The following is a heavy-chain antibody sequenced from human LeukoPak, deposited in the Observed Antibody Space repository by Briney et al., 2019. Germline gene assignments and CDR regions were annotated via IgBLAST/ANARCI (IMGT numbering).Heavy chain of an antibody. Sequence: PSETLSLTCTVSGGSVSSGSYYWSWIRQPPGKGLEWIGYIYYSGSTNYNPSLKSRVTISVDTSKNQFSLKLSSVTAADTAVYYCARDARGYYDSPFDYWGQGTLVTVSS. D-gene: IGHD3-22*01. J-gene: IGHJ4*02. CDR2: IYYSGST. CDR3: ARDARGYYDSPFDY. CDR1: GGSVSSGSYY. V-gene: IGHV4-61*01.